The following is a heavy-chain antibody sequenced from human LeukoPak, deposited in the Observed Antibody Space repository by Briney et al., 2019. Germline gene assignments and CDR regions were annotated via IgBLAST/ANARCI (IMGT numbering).Heavy chain of an antibody. V-gene: IGHV3-23*01. CDR1: GFTFSSYA. D-gene: IGHD6-13*01. J-gene: IGHJ5*02. Sequence: PGGSLRLSCAASGFTFSSYAMSWVRQAPGKGREWVSAISGSGGSTYYADSVKGRFTISRDNSKNTLYLQMNSLRAEDTAVYYCAGGGAPSSSSWYRWFDPWGQGTLVTVSS. CDR3: AGGGAPSSSSWYRWFDP. CDR2: ISGSGGST.